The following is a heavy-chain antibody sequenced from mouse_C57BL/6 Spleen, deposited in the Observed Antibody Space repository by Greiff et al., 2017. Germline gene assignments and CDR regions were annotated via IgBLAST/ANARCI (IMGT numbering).Heavy chain of an antibody. CDR2: IYPGDGDT. CDR1: GYAFSSYW. Sequence: QVQLKQSGAELVKPGASVKISCKASGYAFSSYWMNWVKQRPGKGLEWIGQIYPGDGDTNYNEKFKSKATLTVDKSSSTAYMQLSSLTSEDSAVYYCSRWDGYYPYAMDYWGQGASVTVSS. V-gene: IGHV1-80*01. CDR3: SRWDGYYPYAMDY. J-gene: IGHJ4*01. D-gene: IGHD2-3*01.